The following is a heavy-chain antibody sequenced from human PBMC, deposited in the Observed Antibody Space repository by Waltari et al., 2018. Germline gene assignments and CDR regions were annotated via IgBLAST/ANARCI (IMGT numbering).Heavy chain of an antibody. V-gene: IGHV3-21*01. Sequence: EVQLVESGGGLVKPGGSLRLSCAASGFTFSSYSMNWVRQAPGKGLEWVSSSSSSSSYIYYADSVKGRFTISRDNAKNSLYLQMNSLRAEDTAVYYCARGVTIFSAFDIWGQGTMVTVSS. CDR2: SSSSSSYI. D-gene: IGHD3-9*01. CDR3: ARGVTIFSAFDI. J-gene: IGHJ3*02. CDR1: GFTFSSYS.